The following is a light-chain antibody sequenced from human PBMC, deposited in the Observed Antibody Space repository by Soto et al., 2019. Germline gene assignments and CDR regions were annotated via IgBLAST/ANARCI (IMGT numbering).Light chain of an antibody. CDR3: ATWDGGLSGPFV. V-gene: IGLV1-44*01. CDR2: TTN. J-gene: IGLJ1*01. CDR1: NSYIGSDI. Sequence: QSVLTQPPSASGTPGQRATISCCGSNSYIGSDIVNCYQLLPGAAPEVLINTTNQRPSGVPERFSGSKSGTSASLAISGLQSEDEANSSCATWDGGLSGPFVFGTGTKVTVL.